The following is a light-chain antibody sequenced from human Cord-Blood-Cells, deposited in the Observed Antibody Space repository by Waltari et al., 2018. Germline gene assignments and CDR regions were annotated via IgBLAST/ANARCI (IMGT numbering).Light chain of an antibody. V-gene: IGLV2-8*01. CDR1: SSDVGGYNY. CDR3: SSYAGSNKLV. CDR2: EVS. Sequence: QSALTQPPSASGSPGQSVTISCTGTSSDVGGYNYVSWYQQHPGKAPKRMIYEVSKRPSGGPDRFSGSKSGNTASLTVSGLQAEDEADYYCSSYAGSNKLVFGGGSKLTVL. J-gene: IGLJ2*01.